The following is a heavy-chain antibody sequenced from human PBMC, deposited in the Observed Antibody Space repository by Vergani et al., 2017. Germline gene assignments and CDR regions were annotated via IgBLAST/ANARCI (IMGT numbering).Heavy chain of an antibody. CDR3: AVESEIAVAGTGYYYGMDV. V-gene: IGHV3-30*03. J-gene: IGHJ6*02. Sequence: QVQLVESGGGVVQPGRSLRLSCAASGFTFSSYGMHWVRQAPGKGLGWVAVISYDGSNKYYADSVKGRFTISRDNSKTTLYLQMNSLRAEDTAVYYCAVESEIAVAGTGYYYGMDVWGQGTTVTVSS. CDR1: GFTFSSYG. CDR2: ISYDGSNK. D-gene: IGHD6-19*01.